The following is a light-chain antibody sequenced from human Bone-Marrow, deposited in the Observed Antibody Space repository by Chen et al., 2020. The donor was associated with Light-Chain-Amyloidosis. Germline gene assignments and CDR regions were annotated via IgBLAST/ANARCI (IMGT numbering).Light chain of an antibody. CDR1: NIGSTS. J-gene: IGLJ3*02. Sequence: SYVLTQPSSVSVAPGQTATISCGGNNIGSTSVHWYQQTPGQAPLLVGYDDGDRPSGVPERWSGSNSGNTATLTISRVEAGDEADDYSQVWDRSSDRPVFGGGTKLTVL. CDR2: DDG. V-gene: IGLV3-21*02. CDR3: QVWDRSSDRPV.